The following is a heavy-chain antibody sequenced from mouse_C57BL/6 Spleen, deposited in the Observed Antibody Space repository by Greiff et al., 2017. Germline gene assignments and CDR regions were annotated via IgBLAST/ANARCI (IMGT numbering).Heavy chain of an antibody. D-gene: IGHD2-3*01. V-gene: IGHV1-26*01. J-gene: IGHJ1*03. CDR2: INPNNGGT. CDR3: ARSYDGYYVYFDV. CDR1: GYTFTDYY. Sequence: VQLQQSGPELVKPGASVKISCKASGYTFTDYYMNWVKQSHGQSLEWIGDINPNNGGTSYNQKFKGKATLTVDKSSSTAYMELRSLTSEDSAVXYCARSYDGYYVYFDVWGTGTTVTVSS.